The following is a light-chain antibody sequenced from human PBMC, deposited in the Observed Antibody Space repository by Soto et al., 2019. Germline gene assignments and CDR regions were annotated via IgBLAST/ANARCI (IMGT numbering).Light chain of an antibody. CDR3: QQYGNSRWT. Sequence: EIVLTQSPGTLSLSTGDRATLSCMASQRGSSRYLAWYQQKPGQAPRLLLSGASTRAAGIPDRFSGSGSGTDFTIPIIRLEPDDVAVYYCQQYGNSRWTFGQGAKVEI. J-gene: IGKJ1*01. CDR2: GAS. V-gene: IGKV3-20*01. CDR1: QRGSSRY.